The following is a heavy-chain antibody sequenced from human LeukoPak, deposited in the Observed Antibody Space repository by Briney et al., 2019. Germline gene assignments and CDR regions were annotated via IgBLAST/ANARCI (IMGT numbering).Heavy chain of an antibody. J-gene: IGHJ5*02. V-gene: IGHV5-51*01. CDR3: QKTAYEILTGFDP. D-gene: IGHD3-9*01. Sequence: GESLKISCKGSGYSFTSYWIGPVRQMPGKVLEWMAIIYPGDSDTRYGPSFQGQVTISADKSISTAYLQWSSLKASDTVFFFKQKTAYEILTGFDPWGQGTLVTVSS. CDR2: IYPGDSDT. CDR1: GYSFTSYW.